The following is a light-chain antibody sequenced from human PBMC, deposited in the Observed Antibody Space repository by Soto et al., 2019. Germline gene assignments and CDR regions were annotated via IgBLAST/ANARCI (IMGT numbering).Light chain of an antibody. V-gene: IGLV6-57*01. Sequence: FMLTQPHSVSESPGKTVTISCTRSSGSIDSNYVQWYQQRPGSSPTTVIYEDNQRPSGVPYRFSGSIDSSSNSASLTISGLKTEDEADYYCQSYDSSNQVFGGGTKLTVL. CDR3: QSYDSSNQV. CDR1: SGSIDSNY. J-gene: IGLJ2*01. CDR2: EDN.